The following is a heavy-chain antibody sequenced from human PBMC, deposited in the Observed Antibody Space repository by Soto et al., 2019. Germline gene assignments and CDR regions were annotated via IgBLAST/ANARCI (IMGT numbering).Heavy chain of an antibody. CDR1: GGTFSSYT. J-gene: IGHJ6*02. CDR3: AIAVAGTHGMDV. D-gene: IGHD6-19*01. Sequence: QVQLVQSGAEVKKPESSVKVSCKASGGTFSSYTISWVRQAPGQGLEWMGRIIPILGITNYAQKFQGRVTTTADKSTSTAYMELSSLRSEDTAVYYCAIAVAGTHGMDVWGQGTTVTVSS. V-gene: IGHV1-69*02. CDR2: IIPILGIT.